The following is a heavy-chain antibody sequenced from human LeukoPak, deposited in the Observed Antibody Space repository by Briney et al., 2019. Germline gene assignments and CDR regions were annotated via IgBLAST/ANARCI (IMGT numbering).Heavy chain of an antibody. CDR2: INPSGGST. J-gene: IGHJ4*02. Sequence: ASVKVSCKASGYTFTSYYMHWVRQAPGQGLEWMGIINPSGGSTSYAQKFQGRVTMTRDTSTSTVYMELSSLRSEDTAVYYCARDRSRRIREYYDFWSGPLRYWGQGTLVTVSS. CDR1: GYTFTSYY. V-gene: IGHV1-46*01. D-gene: IGHD3-3*01. CDR3: ARDRSRRIREYYDFWSGPLRY.